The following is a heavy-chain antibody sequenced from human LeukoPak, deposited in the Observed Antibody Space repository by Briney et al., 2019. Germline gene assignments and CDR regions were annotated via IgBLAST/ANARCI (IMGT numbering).Heavy chain of an antibody. Sequence: PGGSLRLSCAASGFTFSSYAMSWVRQAPGKGLEWVSAISGSGGSTYYADSVKGRFTISRDNSKNTLYPQMNSLRAEDTAVYYCTKGAPLRYGSGTSQFDPWGQGTLVTVSS. D-gene: IGHD3-10*01. CDR3: TKGAPLRYGSGTSQFDP. V-gene: IGHV3-23*01. CDR1: GFTFSSYA. CDR2: ISGSGGST. J-gene: IGHJ5*02.